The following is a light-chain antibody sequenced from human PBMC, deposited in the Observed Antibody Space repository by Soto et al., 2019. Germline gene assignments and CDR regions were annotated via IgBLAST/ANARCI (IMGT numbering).Light chain of an antibody. Sequence: QSALTQPASVSGSPGQSITISCTGTTSDIANYNLVSWYQQHPGKVPKLIIHEDNKRPSGISDRFSGSKSGNTASLTISALPAEDGADYYLCPYEGGPPPRVIFGGGTKLPVL. V-gene: IGLV2-23*01. J-gene: IGLJ2*01. CDR3: CPYEGGPPPRVI. CDR1: TSDIANYNL. CDR2: EDN.